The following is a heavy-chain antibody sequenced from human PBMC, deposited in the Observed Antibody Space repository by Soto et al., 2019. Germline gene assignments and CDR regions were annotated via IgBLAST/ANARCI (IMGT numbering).Heavy chain of an antibody. CDR3: ARPMVRGVYDAFDI. D-gene: IGHD3-10*01. CDR1: GGSISSYY. J-gene: IGHJ3*02. V-gene: IGHV4-59*01. Sequence: PLETLSLTCTVSGGSISSYYWSWIRQPPGKGLEWIGYIYYSGSTNYNPSLKSRVTISVDTSKNQFSLKLSSVTAADTAVYYCARPMVRGVYDAFDIWGQGTMVTVSS. CDR2: IYYSGST.